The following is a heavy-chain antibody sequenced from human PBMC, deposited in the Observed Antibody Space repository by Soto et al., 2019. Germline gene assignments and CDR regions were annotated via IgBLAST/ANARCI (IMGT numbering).Heavy chain of an antibody. Sequence: GGSLRLSCAASGFTVSSNYMSWVRQAPGKGLEWVSVIYSGGSTYYADSVKGRFTISRDNSKNTLYLQMNSLRAEDTAVYYCASDYSQIYYMDVWGKGTTVTVSS. D-gene: IGHD4-4*01. V-gene: IGHV3-66*01. CDR3: ASDYSQIYYMDV. CDR1: GFTVSSNY. CDR2: IYSGGST. J-gene: IGHJ6*03.